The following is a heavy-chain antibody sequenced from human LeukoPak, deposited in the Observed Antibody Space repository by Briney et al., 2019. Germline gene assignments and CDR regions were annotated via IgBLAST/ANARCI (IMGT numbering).Heavy chain of an antibody. V-gene: IGHV4-30-4*01. D-gene: IGHD2-2*01. CDR2: IYYSGST. CDR3: ASIVVVSAAIDY. J-gene: IGHJ4*02. CDR1: GGSISSGDYY. Sequence: SETLSLTCTVSGGSISSGDYYCSWIRQPPGKGLEWIGYIYYSGSTYYNPSLKSRVTISVDTSKNQFSLKLSSVTAADAAVYYCASIVVVSAAIDYWGQGTLVTVSS.